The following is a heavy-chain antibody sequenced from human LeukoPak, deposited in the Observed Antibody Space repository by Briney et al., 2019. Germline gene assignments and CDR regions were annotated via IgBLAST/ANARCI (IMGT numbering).Heavy chain of an antibody. Sequence: GGSLRLSCAASGFTFSSYAMHWVRQAPGKGLEWVAVISYDGSNKYYADSVKGRFTISRDNSKNTLYLQMISLRAEDTAVYYCARSRVPAAIRSFFDYWGQGTLVTVSS. CDR3: ARSRVPAAIRSFFDY. D-gene: IGHD2-2*01. CDR2: ISYDGSNK. CDR1: GFTFSSYA. J-gene: IGHJ4*02. V-gene: IGHV3-30-3*01.